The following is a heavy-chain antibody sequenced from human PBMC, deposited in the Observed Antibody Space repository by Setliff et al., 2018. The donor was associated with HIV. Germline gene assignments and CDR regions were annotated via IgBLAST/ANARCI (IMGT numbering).Heavy chain of an antibody. D-gene: IGHD6-19*01. Sequence: SETLSLTCTFSGDSDDSITSHHCSWIRQPPGRGLEWIGSTHEFGNINYNPSLKSRVTISVDTSKKQFSLRLSSVTAADTAVYYCARGRRSSGWYVYHWGQGTLVTVSS. CDR1: GDSDDSITSHH. V-gene: IGHV4-59*08. CDR3: ARGRRSSGWYVYH. CDR2: THEFGNI. J-gene: IGHJ4*02.